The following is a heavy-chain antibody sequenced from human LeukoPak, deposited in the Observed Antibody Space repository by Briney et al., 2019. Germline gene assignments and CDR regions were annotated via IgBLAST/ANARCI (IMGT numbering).Heavy chain of an antibody. CDR3: ATYYYDSGGFHFHH. V-gene: IGHV3-53*05. CDR1: GFTVSSNF. J-gene: IGHJ1*01. CDR2: MYSDGST. D-gene: IGHD3-22*01. Sequence: GGSLRLSCAASGFTVSSNFMSWVRQAPEKGLEWVSVMYSDGSTYYADSVKGRFTISRDNSKNTVYLQMGSLRAEDMAVYYCATYYYDSGGFHFHHWGQGTLVTVSS.